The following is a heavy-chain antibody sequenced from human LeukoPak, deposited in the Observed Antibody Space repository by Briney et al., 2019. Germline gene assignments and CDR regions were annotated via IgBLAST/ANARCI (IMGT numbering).Heavy chain of an antibody. V-gene: IGHV3-48*04. CDR3: ARDRDSSWPAYYFDY. J-gene: IGHJ4*02. Sequence: GGSLRLSCAASGFTFSSYSMNWVRQAPGKGLEWVSYISNSSSTIYYADSVKGRFTISRDNAKNSLYLQMNSLRSEDTAVYYCARDRDSSWPAYYFDYWGQGTLVTVSS. CDR1: GFTFSSYS. D-gene: IGHD6-13*01. CDR2: ISNSSSTI.